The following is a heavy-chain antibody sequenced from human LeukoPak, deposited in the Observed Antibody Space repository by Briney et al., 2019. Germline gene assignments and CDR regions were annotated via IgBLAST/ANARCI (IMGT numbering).Heavy chain of an antibody. V-gene: IGHV3-15*01. CDR3: TTDPSVTIFGVVIQGY. CDR2: IKSKTDGGTT. D-gene: IGHD3-3*01. J-gene: IGHJ4*02. CDR1: GFTFSNAW. Sequence: GRSLRLSCAASGFTFSNAWMSWVRQAPGKGLEWVGRIKSKTDGGTTDYAAPVKGRFTISRDDSKNTLYLQMNSLKTEDTAVYYCTTDPSVTIFGVVIQGYWGQGTLVTVSS.